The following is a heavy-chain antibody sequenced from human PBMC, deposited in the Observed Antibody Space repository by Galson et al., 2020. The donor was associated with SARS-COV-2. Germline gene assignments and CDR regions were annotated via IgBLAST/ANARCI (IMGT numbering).Heavy chain of an antibody. CDR2: ISYDGSNK. Sequence: GESLKISCAASGFTFSSYAMHWVRQAPGKGLEWVAVISYDGSNKYYADSVKGRFTISRDNSKNTLYLQMNSLRAEDTAVYYCASQNYDILTGLTIWGQGTLVTVSS. CDR1: GFTFSSYA. CDR3: ASQNYDILTGLTI. V-gene: IGHV3-30*04. J-gene: IGHJ4*02. D-gene: IGHD3-9*01.